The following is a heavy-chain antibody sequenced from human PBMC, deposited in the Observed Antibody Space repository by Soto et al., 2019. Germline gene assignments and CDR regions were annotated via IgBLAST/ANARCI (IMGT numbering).Heavy chain of an antibody. CDR1: GGSISSSSYY. CDR3: ASHDCRGGSCYGWFDP. J-gene: IGHJ5*02. Sequence: SGTLSLTCTVSGGSISSSSYYWGWIRQPPGKGLEWIGSIYYSGSTYYNPSLKSRVTISVDTSKNQFSLKLSSVTAADTAVYYCASHDCRGGSCYGWFDPWGQGTLVTVS. V-gene: IGHV4-39*01. D-gene: IGHD2-15*01. CDR2: IYYSGST.